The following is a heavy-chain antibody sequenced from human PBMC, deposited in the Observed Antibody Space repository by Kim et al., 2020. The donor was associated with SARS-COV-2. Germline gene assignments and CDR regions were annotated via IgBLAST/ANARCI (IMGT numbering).Heavy chain of an antibody. CDR1: GFTFSSYS. Sequence: GGSLRLSCAASGFTFSSYSMNWVRQAPGKGLEWVSYISSSSSTIYYADSVKGRFTISRDNAKNSLYLQMNSLRDEDTAVYYCARDRITMVRGVISWFDPWGQGTLVTVSS. D-gene: IGHD3-10*01. CDR2: ISSSSSTI. CDR3: ARDRITMVRGVISWFDP. J-gene: IGHJ5*02. V-gene: IGHV3-48*02.